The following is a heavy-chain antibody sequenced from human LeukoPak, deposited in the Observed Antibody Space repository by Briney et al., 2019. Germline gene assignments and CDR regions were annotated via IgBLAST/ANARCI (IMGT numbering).Heavy chain of an antibody. Sequence: GESLKISCKGSGYGFLAYWIGWVRQMPGKGLERIGIIYPGDSDTRYSPSFQGQVTISADTTTNTAYLQWSSLKASDTAVYYCTRPPQKYGSSRGFWGQGTLVTVSS. J-gene: IGHJ4*02. CDR1: GYGFLAYW. CDR3: TRPPQKYGSSRGF. D-gene: IGHD4-17*01. CDR2: IYPGDSDT. V-gene: IGHV5-51*01.